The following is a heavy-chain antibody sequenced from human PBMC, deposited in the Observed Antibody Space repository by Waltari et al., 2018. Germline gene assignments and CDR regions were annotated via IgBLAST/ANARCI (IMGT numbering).Heavy chain of an antibody. V-gene: IGHV3-21*01. CDR2: ISSSSSYI. CDR3: ASTYSSTDLDFDY. CDR1: GFTFSSYS. J-gene: IGHJ4*02. Sequence: EVQLVESGGGLVKPGGSLRLSCAASGFTFSSYSMNWVGQAPGKGLEWVSSISSSSSYIYYADSVKGRFTISRDNAKNSLYLQMNSLRAEDTAVYYCASTYSSTDLDFDYWGQGTLVTVSS. D-gene: IGHD6-13*01.